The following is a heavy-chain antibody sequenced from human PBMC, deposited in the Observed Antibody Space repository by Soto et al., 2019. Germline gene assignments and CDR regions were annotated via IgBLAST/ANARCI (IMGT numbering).Heavy chain of an antibody. Sequence: ASVKLSWKASGYTFTSYAMHWVRQAPGQRLEWMGWINAGNGNTKYSQKFQGRVTITRDTSASTAYMELSSLRSEDTAVYYCALVHRRIAVAGTFDYWCQRTLVTVSS. V-gene: IGHV1-3*01. CDR2: INAGNGNT. D-gene: IGHD6-19*01. J-gene: IGHJ4*02. CDR3: ALVHRRIAVAGTFDY. CDR1: GYTFTSYA.